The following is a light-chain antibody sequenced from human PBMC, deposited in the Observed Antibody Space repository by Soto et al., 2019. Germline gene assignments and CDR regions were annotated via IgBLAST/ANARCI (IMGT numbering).Light chain of an antibody. CDR3: QQSFTTPYT. CDR1: QTIAMY. J-gene: IGKJ2*01. Sequence: DIQMTQSPSSLSASVGDRVTITCRASQTIAMYVNWFQQKPGKAPKPLIYTTSSLQSGVPPRFSGNGSETDFTLTISRLQPEDSATYYCQQSFTTPYTFGQGTKLEIK. CDR2: TTS. V-gene: IGKV1-39*01.